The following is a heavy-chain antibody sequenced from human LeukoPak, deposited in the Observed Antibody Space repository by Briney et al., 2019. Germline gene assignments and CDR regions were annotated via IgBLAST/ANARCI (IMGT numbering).Heavy chain of an antibody. J-gene: IGHJ3*02. CDR2: INSDGSST. CDR1: GFTFSSYW. CDR3: ARTRYSATEDDAFDI. D-gene: IGHD6-13*01. V-gene: IGHV3-74*01. Sequence: GGSLRLSCAASGFTFSSYWMPWVRQAPGKGLVWVSRINSDGSSTSYADSVKGRFTISRDNAKNSLYLQMNSLRAEDTALYACARTRYSATEDDAFDIWGQGTMVTVSS.